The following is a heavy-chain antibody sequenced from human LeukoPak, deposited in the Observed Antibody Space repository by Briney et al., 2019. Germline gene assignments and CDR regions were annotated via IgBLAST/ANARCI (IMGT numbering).Heavy chain of an antibody. J-gene: IGHJ5*02. Sequence: SETLSLTCTVSGYSISSGHYWGWIRQSPDKGLEWIGSIYHSGSTYYSPSLKSRVTISVDTSKNQYSLKLTSVTAADTAIYYCARDPAWAADSLHWVDPWGRGTRVTVSS. V-gene: IGHV4-38-2*02. D-gene: IGHD6-13*01. CDR1: GYSISSGHY. CDR3: ARDPAWAADSLHWVDP. CDR2: IYHSGST.